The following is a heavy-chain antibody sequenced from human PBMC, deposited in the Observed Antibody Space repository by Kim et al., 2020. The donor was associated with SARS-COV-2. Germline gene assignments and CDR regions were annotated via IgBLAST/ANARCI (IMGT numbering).Heavy chain of an antibody. V-gene: IGHV4-38-2*02. CDR1: DSSISSPYY. D-gene: IGHD6-19*01. Sequence: SETLSLTCTVSDSSISSPYYWGWIRQPPGKGLEYLALAFHGGSTYYNPSLRSRVTISIDTSRNAVSLSLTYVTAADTAMYFCAGRPLHSSGDFVCWGQGT. CDR2: AFHGGST. CDR3: AGRPLHSSGDFVC. J-gene: IGHJ4*03.